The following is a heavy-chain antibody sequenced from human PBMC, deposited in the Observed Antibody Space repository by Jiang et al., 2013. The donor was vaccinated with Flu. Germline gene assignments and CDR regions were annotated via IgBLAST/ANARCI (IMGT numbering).Heavy chain of an antibody. D-gene: IGHD3-9*01. V-gene: IGHV3-23*01. J-gene: IGHJ2*01. Sequence: GLVQPGGSLRLSCAASGFTFSSYAMSWVRQAPGKGLEWVSAISGSGGSTYYADSVKGRFTISRDNSKNTLYLQMNSLRAEDTAVYYCAKDDYDILTGYHDWYFDLWGRGTLVTVSS. CDR3: AKDDYDILTGYHDWYFDL. CDR2: ISGSGGST. CDR1: GFTFSSYA.